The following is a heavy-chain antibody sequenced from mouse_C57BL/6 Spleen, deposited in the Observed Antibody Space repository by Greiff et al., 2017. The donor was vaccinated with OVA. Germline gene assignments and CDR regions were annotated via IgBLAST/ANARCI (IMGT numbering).Heavy chain of an antibody. CDR3: ASGNYEEGYFDY. CDR2: VNPGSGGT. Sequence: QVQLQQSGAELVRPGTSVKVSCKASGYAFTNYLIEWVKQRPGQGLEWIGVVNPGSGGTNYNEKFKGKATLTADKSASTAYMQLSSLSSEDSAGYIGASGNYEEGYFDYWGQGTTLTVSS. D-gene: IGHD2-4*01. V-gene: IGHV1-54*01. CDR1: GYAFTNYL. J-gene: IGHJ2*01.